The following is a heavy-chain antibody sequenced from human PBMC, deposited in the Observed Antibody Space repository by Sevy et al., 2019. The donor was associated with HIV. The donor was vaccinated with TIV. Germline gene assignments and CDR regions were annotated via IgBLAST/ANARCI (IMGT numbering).Heavy chain of an antibody. D-gene: IGHD3-10*01. CDR3: ARGGYYGYSGLDY. V-gene: IGHV3-7*01. J-gene: IGHJ4*02. CDR2: IKEDGTEI. Sequence: GGSLRLSCAASGFTTGFTFSDYWMAWVRKAPGKGLEWGANIKEDGTEIYYLDSLKGRFTISRDNAKNLLYLQMNSLRAEDTAVYYCARGGYYGYSGLDYWGQGTLVTVSS. CDR1: GFTTGFTFSDYW.